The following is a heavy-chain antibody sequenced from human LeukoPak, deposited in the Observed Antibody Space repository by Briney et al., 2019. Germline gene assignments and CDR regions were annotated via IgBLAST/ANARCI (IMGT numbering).Heavy chain of an antibody. CDR2: INPNSGGT. Sequence: ASVKVSCKASGYTFTGYYMHWVRQAPGQGLEWMGWINPNSGGTNYAQKFQGRVTMTRDTSISTAYMELTRLRSDDTAVYYCARDLSGGYYYYMDVWGKGTTVTVSS. V-gene: IGHV1-2*02. J-gene: IGHJ6*03. CDR1: GYTFTGYY. CDR3: ARDLSGGYYYYMDV. D-gene: IGHD6-19*01.